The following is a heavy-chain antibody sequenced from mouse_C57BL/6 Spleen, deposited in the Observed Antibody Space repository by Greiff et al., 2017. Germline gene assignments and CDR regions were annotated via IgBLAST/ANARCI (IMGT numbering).Heavy chain of an antibody. J-gene: IGHJ2*01. Sequence: QVQLQQPGAELVRPGTSVKLSCKASGYTFTSYWMHWVKQRPGQGLEWIGVIDTSDSYTNYNQKFKGKATLTVDTSSSTAYMQLSSLTSEDSAVYYCARGFPDRYFDYWGQGTTLTVSS. V-gene: IGHV1-59*01. CDR1: GYTFTSYW. CDR3: ARGFPDRYFDY. CDR2: IDTSDSYT.